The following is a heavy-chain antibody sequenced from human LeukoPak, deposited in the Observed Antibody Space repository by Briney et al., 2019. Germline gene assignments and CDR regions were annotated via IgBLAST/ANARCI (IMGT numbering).Heavy chain of an antibody. CDR3: AKHPSGIAAAGPFDY. CDR1: GFTFNTYT. V-gene: IGHV3-30*01. CDR2: ISYDGRNK. J-gene: IGHJ4*02. Sequence: QPGGSLRLSCAASGFTFNTYTMHWVRQAPGKGLEWVAVISYDGRNKYYPDFVKDRFTISRDNSKNTLYLQMNSLRTEDTAVYYCAKHPSGIAAAGPFDYWGQGTLVTVSS. D-gene: IGHD6-13*01.